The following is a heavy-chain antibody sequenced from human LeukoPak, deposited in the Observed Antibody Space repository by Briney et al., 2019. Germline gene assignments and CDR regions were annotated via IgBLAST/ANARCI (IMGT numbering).Heavy chain of an antibody. D-gene: IGHD6-13*01. CDR1: GGSISSGSYY. V-gene: IGHV4-61*02. J-gene: IGHJ6*03. CDR3: SRLGVSSGWFSRDFYYHYMDV. Sequence: SETLSLTCTVSGGSISSGSYYWSWIRQPAGKGLEWIGRIYTRGSTNYNPSLKSRVTISVDTSKNQFSLKLSSVTAADTAVYYCSRLGVSSGWFSRDFYYHYMDVWGKGTTVTVSS. CDR2: IYTRGST.